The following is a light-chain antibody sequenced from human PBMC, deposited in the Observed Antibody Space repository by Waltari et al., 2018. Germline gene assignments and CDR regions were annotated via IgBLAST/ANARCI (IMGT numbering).Light chain of an antibody. J-gene: IGKJ2*01. CDR1: QSVLYSSNSKNY. CDR3: QQYYSTPRT. CDR2: WAS. Sequence: DIVMTQSPASLAVSLGERATLNCKSSQSVLYSSNSKNYLAWYQQKPGQPPKLLLYWASTRESGVPDRFSGSGSGTDFTLTISSLQAEDVAVYYCQQYYSTPRTFGQGTKLEI. V-gene: IGKV4-1*01.